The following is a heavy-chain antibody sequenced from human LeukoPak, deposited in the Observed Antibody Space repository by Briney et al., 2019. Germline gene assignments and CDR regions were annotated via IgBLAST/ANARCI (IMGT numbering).Heavy chain of an antibody. CDR3: AISIQAAAIPAFDY. CDR2: INPDRGGT. CDR1: GNTFAGHN. Sequence: ASVKVSCKAPGNTFAGHNIHWMRQAPGQGLELMGWINPDRGGTDYARQFQGRVTMASDTSIRAAYMELSSLVSEDSAVYFCAISIQAAAIPAFDYWGQGTLVTVSS. V-gene: IGHV1-2*02. J-gene: IGHJ4*02. D-gene: IGHD3-3*01.